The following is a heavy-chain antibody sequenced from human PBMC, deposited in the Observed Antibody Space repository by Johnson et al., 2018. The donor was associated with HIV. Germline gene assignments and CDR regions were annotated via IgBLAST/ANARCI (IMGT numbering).Heavy chain of an antibody. D-gene: IGHD6-13*01. CDR2: IKGKTDGGTT. V-gene: IGHV3-15*01. CDR3: TTGQLGGASDI. J-gene: IGHJ3*02. Sequence: EVQLVESGGGLIEPGGSLRLSCAASGFIFSNAWMTWVRQAPGKGLEWVGRIKGKTDGGTTDYAAPVKGRFTISRSESKNTLYLQMNSLKIEDTAVYYCTTGQLGGASDIWGQGTMVTVSS. CDR1: GFIFSNAW.